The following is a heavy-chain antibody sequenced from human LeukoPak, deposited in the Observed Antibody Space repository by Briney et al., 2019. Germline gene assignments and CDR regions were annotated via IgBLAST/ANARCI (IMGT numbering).Heavy chain of an antibody. CDR1: GFTFSIYW. Sequence: GGSLRLSCTPSGFTFSIYWMSWVPDAQGKGLERGDKIKKDGSDIIYVESVKGRFTTSRDNAKNSLYLQINNLRAENTAVYYCASLIWGGGFDIWGQGTMVTVSS. V-gene: IGHV3-7*01. CDR3: ASLIWGGGFDI. J-gene: IGHJ3*02. CDR2: IKKDGSDI. D-gene: IGHD3-16*01.